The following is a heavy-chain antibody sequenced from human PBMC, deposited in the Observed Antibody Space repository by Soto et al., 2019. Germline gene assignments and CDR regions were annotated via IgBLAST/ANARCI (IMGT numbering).Heavy chain of an antibody. CDR2: INHSGST. V-gene: IGHV4-34*01. J-gene: IGHJ5*02. Sequence: SETLSLTCAVYGGSFSGYYWSWIRQPPGKGLEWIGEINHSGSTNYNPSLKSRVTISVDTSKNQFSPKLSSVTAADTAVYYCARGSASSSWHGGWFDPWGQGTLVTVSS. D-gene: IGHD6-13*01. CDR3: ARGSASSSWHGGWFDP. CDR1: GGSFSGYY.